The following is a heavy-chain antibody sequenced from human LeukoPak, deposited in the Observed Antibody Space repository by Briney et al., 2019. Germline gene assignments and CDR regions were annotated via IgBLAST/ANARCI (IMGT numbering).Heavy chain of an antibody. Sequence: GGSLRLSCAASGFTFSSYGMHWVRQAPGKGLEWVSAISGSGGSTYYADSVKGRFPISRDNSKNTLYLQMNSLRAEDTAVYYCAKDRSGPTIDYWGQGTLVTVSS. V-gene: IGHV3-23*01. CDR1: GFTFSSYG. CDR2: ISGSGGST. J-gene: IGHJ4*02. CDR3: AKDRSGPTIDY. D-gene: IGHD3-16*02.